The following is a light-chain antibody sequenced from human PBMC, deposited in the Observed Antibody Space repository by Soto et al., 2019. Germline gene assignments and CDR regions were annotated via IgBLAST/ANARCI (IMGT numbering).Light chain of an antibody. Sequence: EIVLTQSPGTLSLSPGERATLSCRASQTVNNGYLAWYQQNLGQAPRLLIYGASTRATGIPDRFSGSGSGTDFTLTISRLEPEDFAVYYCLQHYSFPRTFGQGTKVEI. CDR1: QTVNNGY. J-gene: IGKJ1*01. CDR3: LQHYSFPRT. V-gene: IGKV3-20*01. CDR2: GAS.